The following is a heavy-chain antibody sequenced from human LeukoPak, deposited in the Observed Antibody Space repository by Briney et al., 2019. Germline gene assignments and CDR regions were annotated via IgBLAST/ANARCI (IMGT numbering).Heavy chain of an antibody. J-gene: IGHJ5*02. CDR2: INPSGGST. CDR3: ARDRCSGGSCYGWFDP. D-gene: IGHD2-15*01. Sequence: GASVKVSCKASGYTFTSYGISWVRQAPGQGLEWMGIINPSGGSTSYAQKFQGRVTMTRDTSTSTVYMELGSLRSEDTAVYYCARDRCSGGSCYGWFDPWGQGTLVTVSS. V-gene: IGHV1-46*01. CDR1: GYTFTSYG.